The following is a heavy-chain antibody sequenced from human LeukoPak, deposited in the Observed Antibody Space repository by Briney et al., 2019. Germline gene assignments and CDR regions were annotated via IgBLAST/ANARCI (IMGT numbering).Heavy chain of an antibody. D-gene: IGHD3-16*01. Sequence: PGGSLRLSCAASGFTFSSYGMHWVRQAPGKGLEWVAVIWYDGSNKYYAHSVKGRFTISRDNSKNTLYLQMNSLRAEDTAVYYCARDWNGIMITFGGVPGYWGQGTLVTVS. CDR1: GFTFSSYG. J-gene: IGHJ4*02. CDR3: ARDWNGIMITFGGVPGY. V-gene: IGHV3-33*01. CDR2: IWYDGSNK.